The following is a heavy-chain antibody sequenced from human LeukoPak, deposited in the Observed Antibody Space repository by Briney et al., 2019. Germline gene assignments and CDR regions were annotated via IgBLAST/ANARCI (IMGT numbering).Heavy chain of an antibody. D-gene: IGHD3-3*01. Sequence: GGSLRLSCAASGFTFSSYSMNWVRQAPGKGLEWVSSISSSSSYIYYADSVKGRFTISRDNAKNSLYLQMNSLRAEDTAVYYCAREAILEWLLDHGDAFDIWGQGTMVTVSS. CDR3: AREAILEWLLDHGDAFDI. J-gene: IGHJ3*02. CDR1: GFTFSSYS. CDR2: ISSSSSYI. V-gene: IGHV3-21*01.